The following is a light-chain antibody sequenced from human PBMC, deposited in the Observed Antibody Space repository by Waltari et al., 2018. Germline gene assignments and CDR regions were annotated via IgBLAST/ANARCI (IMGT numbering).Light chain of an antibody. J-gene: IGLJ3*02. CDR2: DVT. CDR1: SSAVGFSNY. CDR3: SSYTSRATWV. Sequence: QSALTQPASVSGSPGQSITISCTGTSSAVGFSNYVSWFQQHPDKAPRLLIFDVTNRPSGVSNRFSGSKSGNTASLTISGLQAEDEADYYCSSYTSRATWVFGGGTRLAVL. V-gene: IGLV2-14*03.